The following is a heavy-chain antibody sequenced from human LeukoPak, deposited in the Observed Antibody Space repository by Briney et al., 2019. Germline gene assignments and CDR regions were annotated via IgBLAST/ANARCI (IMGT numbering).Heavy chain of an antibody. D-gene: IGHD4-17*01. CDR3: AREPTGFTTVTEAFDI. CDR1: GGSISSYY. J-gene: IGHJ3*02. Sequence: SETLSLTCTVSGGSISSYYWSWIRQPPGKGLEWIGYIYYSGSTNYNPSLKSRVTISVDTSKNQFSLKLSSVTAADTAVYYCAREPTGFTTVTEAFDIWGQGTMVTVSS. CDR2: IYYSGST. V-gene: IGHV4-59*01.